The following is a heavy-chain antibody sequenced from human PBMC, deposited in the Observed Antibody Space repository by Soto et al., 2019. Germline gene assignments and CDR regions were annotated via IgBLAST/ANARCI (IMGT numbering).Heavy chain of an antibody. D-gene: IGHD1-26*01. J-gene: IGHJ6*02. CDR1: DGSVSSANYY. CDR2: IHHSGST. CDR3: ARDGREASGMDV. Sequence: SETLSLTCTVSDGSVSSANYYWTWIRQPPGKGLEWIAYIHHSGSTNYNPSLKSRVTISVDASKSQFSLKLNSVTTADTAVYYCARDGREASGMDVWGQGTKVTVSS. V-gene: IGHV4-61*01.